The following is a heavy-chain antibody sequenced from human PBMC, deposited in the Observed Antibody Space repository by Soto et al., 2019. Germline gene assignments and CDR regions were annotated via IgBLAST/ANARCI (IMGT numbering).Heavy chain of an antibody. CDR3: ATVGTGSYNWFDP. J-gene: IGHJ5*02. CDR1: GFTFSRNW. Sequence: EVQLVESGGGLVQPRGSLRLSCAASGFTFSRNWMHWVRQAPGKGLVWLSRINSDGTTTTYADSVKGRFTISRDNSKNTVYLQINNLRADDTAVYYCATVGTGSYNWFDPWGQGTLVTVSS. V-gene: IGHV3-74*01. D-gene: IGHD6-13*01. CDR2: INSDGTTT.